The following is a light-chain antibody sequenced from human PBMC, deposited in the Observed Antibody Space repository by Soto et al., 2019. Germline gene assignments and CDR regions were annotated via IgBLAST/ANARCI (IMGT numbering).Light chain of an antibody. V-gene: IGKV1-12*01. J-gene: IGKJ4*01. CDR3: QQANTFALT. CDR1: QDINKW. CDR2: SAS. Sequence: DIQMTQSPSSVSASVGDRVTITCRASQDINKWLAWYQQKPGTAPKLLIYSASSLYTGVPSRFSGSRSGTDFTLTISSLQPEDFATYYCQQANTFALTFGGGTKVDI.